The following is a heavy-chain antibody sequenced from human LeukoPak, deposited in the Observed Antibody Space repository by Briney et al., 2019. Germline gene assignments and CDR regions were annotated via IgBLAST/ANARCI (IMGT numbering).Heavy chain of an antibody. CDR2: IIPIFGTA. J-gene: IGHJ4*02. V-gene: IGHV1-69*06. D-gene: IGHD3-9*01. Sequence: GASVKVSCKASGGTFSSYAISWVRQAPGQGLEWMGGIIPIFGTANYAQKFQGRVTMTEDTSTDTAYMELSSLRSEDTAVYYCATLYDILTGYPPPFDYWGQGTLVTVSS. CDR1: GGTFSSYA. CDR3: ATLYDILTGYPPPFDY.